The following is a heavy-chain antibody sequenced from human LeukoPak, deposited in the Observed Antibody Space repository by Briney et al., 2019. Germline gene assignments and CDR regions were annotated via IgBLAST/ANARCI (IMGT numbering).Heavy chain of an antibody. Sequence: GGSLRLSCAASGFTSSSYAMHWVRQAPGKGLEWVAVISYDGSNKYYADSVKGRFTISRDNSKNTLYQQMNSLRAEDTAVYYCARPPPPIAAAGTYFDYWGQGTLVTVSS. V-gene: IGHV3-30*04. D-gene: IGHD6-13*01. CDR1: GFTSSSYA. J-gene: IGHJ4*02. CDR3: ARPPPPIAAAGTYFDY. CDR2: ISYDGSNK.